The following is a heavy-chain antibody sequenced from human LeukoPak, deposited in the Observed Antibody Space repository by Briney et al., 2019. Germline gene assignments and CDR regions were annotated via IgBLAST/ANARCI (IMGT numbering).Heavy chain of an antibody. Sequence: PGGSLRLSCAASGFTFSSYWMNWVRQAPGKGLEWVSYISSSSSTIYYADSVKGRFTISRDNAKNSLYLQMNSLRAEDTAVYYCAREKTLYSSSWYGPFDYWGQGTLVTVSS. CDR1: GFTFSSYW. J-gene: IGHJ4*02. D-gene: IGHD6-13*01. CDR3: AREKTLYSSSWYGPFDY. V-gene: IGHV3-48*01. CDR2: ISSSSSTI.